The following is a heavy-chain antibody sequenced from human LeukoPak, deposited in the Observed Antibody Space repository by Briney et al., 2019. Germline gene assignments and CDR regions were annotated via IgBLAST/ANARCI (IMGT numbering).Heavy chain of an antibody. J-gene: IGHJ6*03. D-gene: IGHD6-19*01. CDR2: INHSGST. CDR3: ARSYSSGWSRYYYYYYMDV. CDR1: GGSFSGYY. Sequence: SETLSLTCAVYGGSFSGYYWSWIRQPPGEGLEWIGEINHSGSTNYNPSLKSRVTISVDTSKNQFSLKLSSVTAADTAVYYCARSYSSGWSRYYYYYYMDVWGKGTTVTISS. V-gene: IGHV4-34*01.